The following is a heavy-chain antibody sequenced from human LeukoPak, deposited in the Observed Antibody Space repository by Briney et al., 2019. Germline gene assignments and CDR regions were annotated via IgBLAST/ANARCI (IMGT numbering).Heavy chain of an antibody. CDR1: GFTVSSNY. D-gene: IGHD2-2*01. J-gene: IGHJ4*02. Sequence: GGSLRLSCAASGFTVSSNYMSWVRQAPGKGLEWVSVIYSGGSTYYADSVKGRFTISGDNSKNTLYLQMNSLRAEDTAVYYCASPYCSSTSCYPYYFDYWGQGTLVTVSS. V-gene: IGHV3-66*02. CDR3: ASPYCSSTSCYPYYFDY. CDR2: IYSGGST.